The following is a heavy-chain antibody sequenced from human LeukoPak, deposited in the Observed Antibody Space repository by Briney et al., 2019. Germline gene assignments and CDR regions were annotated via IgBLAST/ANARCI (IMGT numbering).Heavy chain of an antibody. CDR3: ARHFTYYYDSNGYPRDGFDI. CDR1: GGSISGYY. Sequence: PSETLSLTCTVSGGSISGYYWSWIRQSPGKGLVWIGYMYYTGSTNYNPSLKSRVTLSIDMSKNQFSLKLSSVTAADTALYYCARHFTYYYDSNGYPRDGFDIWGQGTTVTVSS. V-gene: IGHV4-59*08. D-gene: IGHD3-22*01. CDR2: MYYTGST. J-gene: IGHJ3*02.